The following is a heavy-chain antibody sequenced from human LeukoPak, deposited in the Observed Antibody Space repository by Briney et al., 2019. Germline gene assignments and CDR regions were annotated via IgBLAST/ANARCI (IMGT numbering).Heavy chain of an antibody. CDR2: FYYSRST. CDR3: ARHDYATTRCNSFYGMDV. J-gene: IGHJ6*02. Sequence: SETLSLTCTVSGGSISSSTYYWGWIRQSPGKGLGWIGSFYYSRSTYYNPSLKSRVTISVDTSKNQFSLKVSSVTTADTAVYYCARHDYATTRCNSFYGMDVWGQGTTVTVSS. CDR1: GGSISSSTYY. D-gene: IGHD1-7*01. V-gene: IGHV4-39*01.